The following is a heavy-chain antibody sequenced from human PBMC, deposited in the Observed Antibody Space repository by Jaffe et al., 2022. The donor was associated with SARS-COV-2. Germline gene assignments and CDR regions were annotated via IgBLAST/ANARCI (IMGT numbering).Heavy chain of an antibody. D-gene: IGHD2-21*02. J-gene: IGHJ4*02. Sequence: QVQLVESGGGVVQPGRSLRLSCAASGFTFSSYAMHWVRQAPGKGLEWVAVISYDGSNKYYADSVKGRFTISRDNSKNTLYLQMNSLRAEDTAVYYCARARARHIVVVTAIWSIDYWGQGTLVTVSS. CDR1: GFTFSSYA. CDR2: ISYDGSNK. CDR3: ARARARHIVVVTAIWSIDY. V-gene: IGHV3-30*04.